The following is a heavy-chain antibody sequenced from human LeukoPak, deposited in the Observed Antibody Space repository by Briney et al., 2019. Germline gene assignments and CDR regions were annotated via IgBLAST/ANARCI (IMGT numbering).Heavy chain of an antibody. CDR2: IYHGGAT. D-gene: IGHD2-8*02. V-gene: IGHV4-39*01. Sequence: KPSETLSVTCTVSGDSVGSSGYYWAWIRQPPGKGLEWIGSIYHGGATYYSVSFQSRATVSADTSKNQVSLNLKSVTAADTAIYYCARRALLVPASWGQGTLVTVSS. CDR1: GDSVGSSGYY. CDR3: ARRALLVPAS. J-gene: IGHJ4*02.